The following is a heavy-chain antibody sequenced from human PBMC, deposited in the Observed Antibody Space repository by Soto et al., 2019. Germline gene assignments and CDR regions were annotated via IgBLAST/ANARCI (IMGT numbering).Heavy chain of an antibody. Sequence: GGSLRLSCASSGFTFSSYGMHWVRQAPGKGLEWVAVISYDGSNKYYADSVKGRFTISRDNSKNTLYLQMNSLRAEDTAVYYCAKDRSGYRYGFLDYWGQGTLVTVSS. J-gene: IGHJ4*02. V-gene: IGHV3-30*18. CDR3: AKDRSGYRYGFLDY. D-gene: IGHD5-18*01. CDR1: GFTFSSYG. CDR2: ISYDGSNK.